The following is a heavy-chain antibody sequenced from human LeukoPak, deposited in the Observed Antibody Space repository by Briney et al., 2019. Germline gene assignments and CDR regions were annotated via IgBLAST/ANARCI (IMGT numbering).Heavy chain of an antibody. CDR3: ARGQFVLWFGEFGHYSGLFDP. CDR1: GYTFTSYG. V-gene: IGHV1-18*01. J-gene: IGHJ5*02. CDR2: ISAYNGNT. Sequence: ASVKVSCKASGYTFTSYGISWVRQAPGQGLEWMGWISAYNGNTNYVQKLQGRVTMTTDTSTSTAYMELRSLRSDDTAVYYCARGQFVLWFGEFGHYSGLFDPWGQGTLVTVSS. D-gene: IGHD3-10*01.